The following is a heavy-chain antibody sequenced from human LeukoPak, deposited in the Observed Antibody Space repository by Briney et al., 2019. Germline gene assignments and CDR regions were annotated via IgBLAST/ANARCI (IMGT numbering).Heavy chain of an antibody. CDR1: GFTFSSYS. V-gene: IGHV3-21*01. D-gene: IGHD2-2*01. CDR3: ARLYCSSTSCSRFDY. J-gene: IGHJ4*02. Sequence: GGSLRLSCAASGFTFSSYSMNWVRQAPGKGLEWVSSISSSSSYIYYADSVKGRFTISRDNAKNSLYLQMNSLRAEDTAVYYCARLYCSSTSCSRFDYWGQGTLVTVSS. CDR2: ISSSSSYI.